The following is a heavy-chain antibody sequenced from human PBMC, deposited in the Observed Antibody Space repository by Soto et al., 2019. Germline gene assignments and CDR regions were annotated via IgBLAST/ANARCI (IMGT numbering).Heavy chain of an antibody. CDR1: GGSISSGGYS. V-gene: IGHV4-30-2*01. Sequence: QLQLQESGSGLVKPSQTLSLTCAVSGGSISSGGYSWSWIRQPPGKGLEWIGYIYHSGSTYYNPSLETRVTISADGPKNQFSLRLSSVTAADTAVYYCAAGGGLPRYYWGQGTLVTVSS. CDR2: IYHSGST. CDR3: AAGGGLPRYY. D-gene: IGHD5-12*01. J-gene: IGHJ4*02.